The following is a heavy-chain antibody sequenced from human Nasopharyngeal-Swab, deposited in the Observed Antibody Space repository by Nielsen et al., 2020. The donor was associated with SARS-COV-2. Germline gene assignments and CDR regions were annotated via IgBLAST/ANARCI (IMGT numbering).Heavy chain of an antibody. D-gene: IGHD7-27*01. CDR1: GFTFSDSW. CDR2: INSDGSRT. CDR3: ARDFDKTGD. V-gene: IGHV3-74*01. J-gene: IGHJ4*02. Sequence: GESLKISCAVSGFTFSDSWIHWVRQAPGKGLVWVSRINSDGSRTGYADSVKGRFTISRDNAKNTLYLQMNSLRAEDTAVYYCARDFDKTGDCGQGTLVTVSS.